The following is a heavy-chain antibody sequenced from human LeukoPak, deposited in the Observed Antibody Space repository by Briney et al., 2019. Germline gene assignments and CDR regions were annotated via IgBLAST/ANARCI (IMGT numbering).Heavy chain of an antibody. J-gene: IGHJ4*02. Sequence: SQTLSLTCVISGDTVSSSRAAWNWIRQSPSRGLEWLGRTYYTSTWYNDYAASVESRISINPDTSKNQFSLHLNSVTPEDTAVYYCVRGRLTAPGIFEYWGQGTLVTVSS. CDR3: VRGRLTAPGIFEY. D-gene: IGHD6-13*01. CDR1: GDTVSSSRAA. CDR2: TYYTSTWYN. V-gene: IGHV6-1*01.